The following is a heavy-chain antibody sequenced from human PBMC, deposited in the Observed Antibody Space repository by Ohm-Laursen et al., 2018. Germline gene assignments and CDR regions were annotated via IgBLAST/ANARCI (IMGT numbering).Heavy chain of an antibody. V-gene: IGHV3-21*01. Sequence: SLRLSCAASGFTFSNAWMSWVRQAPGKGLEWVSSIVSTGRHNYYADSVKGRFTVSRDKGQNSLYLQMDSLRAEDTAVYYCARDVQPYYHLAMDVWGQGITVTVSS. J-gene: IGHJ6*02. CDR3: ARDVQPYYHLAMDV. D-gene: IGHD6-6*01. CDR2: IVSTGRHN. CDR1: GFTFSNAW.